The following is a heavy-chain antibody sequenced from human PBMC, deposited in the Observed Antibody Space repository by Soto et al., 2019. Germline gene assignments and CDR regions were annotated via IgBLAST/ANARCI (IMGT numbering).Heavy chain of an antibody. J-gene: IGHJ3*01. Sequence: GGSLRLSCAASGFIFSDHEMNWVRQAPGKGPEWVSFISGSGTSIYYADSVKGRFTISRDNAKNSLFLQMNSLRAEDTAVYYCGSAVMTARFFNDASDVWGQGTMVTVSS. V-gene: IGHV3-48*03. CDR3: GSAVMTARFFNDASDV. CDR1: GFIFSDHE. D-gene: IGHD3-22*01. CDR2: ISGSGTSI.